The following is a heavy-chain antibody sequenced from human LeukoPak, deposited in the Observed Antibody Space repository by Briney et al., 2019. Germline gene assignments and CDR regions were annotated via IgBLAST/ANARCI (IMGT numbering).Heavy chain of an antibody. CDR3: AREKGAAAGYTT. CDR1: GYTFTGYY. J-gene: IGHJ4*02. D-gene: IGHD6-13*01. Sequence: ASVKVSCKASGYTFTGYYMHWVRQAPGQGLEWMGWINPNSGGTNYAQKFQGRVTMTRDTSISTAYMELSRLRSDDTAVYYCAREKGAAAGYTTWGQGTLVTVSS. CDR2: INPNSGGT. V-gene: IGHV1-2*02.